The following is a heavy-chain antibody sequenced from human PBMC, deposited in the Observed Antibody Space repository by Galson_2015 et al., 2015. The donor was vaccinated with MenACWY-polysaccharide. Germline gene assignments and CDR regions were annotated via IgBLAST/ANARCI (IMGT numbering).Heavy chain of an antibody. CDR1: GFTFDDYA. D-gene: IGHD6-19*01. J-gene: IGHJ4*02. Sequence: SLRLSCAASGFTFDDYAMHSVRQSPGKGLEWVSGISWNSGSIGYADSVKGRFTISRDNAKNSLYLQMNSLRAEDMALYYCAKVCLTHIAVAGPLDYWGQGTLVTVSS. CDR3: AKVCLTHIAVAGPLDY. V-gene: IGHV3-9*03. CDR2: ISWNSGSI.